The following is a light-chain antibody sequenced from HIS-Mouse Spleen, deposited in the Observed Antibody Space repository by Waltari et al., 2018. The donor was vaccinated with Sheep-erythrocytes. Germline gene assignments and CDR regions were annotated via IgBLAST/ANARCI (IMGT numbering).Light chain of an antibody. CDR2: DLS. CDR3: CSYAGSYNHV. J-gene: IGLJ1*01. Sequence: QSALTQPRSVSGSPGQSVTISCTGTSSDVGGYNYVSWYQQHPGKAPKLMIYDLSKRPSGVPDRSSGSKSGNTASLTISGLQAEDEADYYCCSYAGSYNHVFATGTKVTVL. CDR1: SSDVGGYNY. V-gene: IGLV2-11*01.